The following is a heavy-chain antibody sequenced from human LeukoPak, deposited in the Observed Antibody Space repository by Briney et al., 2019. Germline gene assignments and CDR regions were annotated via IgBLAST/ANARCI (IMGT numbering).Heavy chain of an antibody. CDR3: VKASYASGRYFDY. D-gene: IGHD3-10*01. Sequence: GGSLRLSCAASGFTFSTYAIHWVRQAPGKGLEWVAVISYDGSNKYYVDSVKGRFTIARDNSKNTVYLQMNSLRAEDMAVYYCVKASYASGRYFDYWGQGTLVTVSS. CDR2: ISYDGSNK. J-gene: IGHJ4*02. CDR1: GFTFSTYA. V-gene: IGHV3-30-3*01.